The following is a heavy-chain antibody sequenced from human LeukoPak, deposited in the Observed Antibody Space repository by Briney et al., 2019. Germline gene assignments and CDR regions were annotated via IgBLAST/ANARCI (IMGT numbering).Heavy chain of an antibody. CDR3: AKDYDSSGNNWFDP. D-gene: IGHD3-22*01. Sequence: PGGSLRLSCAASGFTFSSYAMSWVRQAPGKGLEWVSAISGSGGSTYYADSVKGRFTISRDNSKNTLYLQMNSLGAEDTAVYYCAKDYDSSGNNWFDPWGQGTLVTVSS. V-gene: IGHV3-23*01. CDR1: GFTFSSYA. J-gene: IGHJ5*02. CDR2: ISGSGGST.